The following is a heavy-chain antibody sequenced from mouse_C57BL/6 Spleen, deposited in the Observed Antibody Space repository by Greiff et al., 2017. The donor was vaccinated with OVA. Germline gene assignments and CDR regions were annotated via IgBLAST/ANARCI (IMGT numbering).Heavy chain of an antibody. Sequence: VQLQQPGAELVRPGSSVKLSCKASGYTFTSYWMHWVKQRPIQGLEWIGNIDPSDSETHYNQKFKDKATLTVDKSSSTAYMQLSSLTSEDSAVYYCALITTVVAERYFDVWGTGTTVTVSS. CDR1: GYTFTSYW. D-gene: IGHD1-1*01. CDR2: IDPSDSET. J-gene: IGHJ1*03. V-gene: IGHV1-52*01. CDR3: ALITTVVAERYFDV.